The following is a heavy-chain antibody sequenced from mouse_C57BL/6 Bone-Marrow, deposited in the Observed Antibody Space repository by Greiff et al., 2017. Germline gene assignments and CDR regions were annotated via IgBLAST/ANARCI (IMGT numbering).Heavy chain of an antibody. V-gene: IGHV1-50*01. CDR1: GYTFTSYW. CDR2: IDPSDSYT. Sequence: QVQLQQPGAELVKPGASVKLSCKASGYTFTSYWMQWVKQRPGQGLEWIGEIDPSDSYTNYNQKFKGKATLTVDTSSSTAYMQLSSLTSEDSAVYYCARRKIYYDYDGDAMDYWGQGTSVTVSS. CDR3: ARRKIYYDYDGDAMDY. J-gene: IGHJ4*01. D-gene: IGHD2-4*01.